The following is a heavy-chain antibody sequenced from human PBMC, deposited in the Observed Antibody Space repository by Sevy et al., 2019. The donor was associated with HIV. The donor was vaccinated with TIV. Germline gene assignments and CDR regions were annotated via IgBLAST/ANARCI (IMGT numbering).Heavy chain of an antibody. J-gene: IGHJ3*02. CDR3: ARATGVEMAIGFAFDI. Sequence: SETLSLTCTVSGGSISSYYWSWIRQPPGKGLEWIGYIYYSGGTNYNPSLKSRVTISVDTSKNQFSLKLSSVTAADTTVYYCARATGVEMAIGFAFDIWGQGTMVTVSS. CDR2: IYYSGGT. CDR1: GGSISSYY. V-gene: IGHV4-59*01. D-gene: IGHD7-27*01.